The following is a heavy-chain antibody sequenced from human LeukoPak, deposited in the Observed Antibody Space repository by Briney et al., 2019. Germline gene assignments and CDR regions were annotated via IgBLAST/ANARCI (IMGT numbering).Heavy chain of an antibody. CDR3: ARDRGSITMVRGVNYY. D-gene: IGHD3-10*01. CDR1: GFTFSSYG. CDR2: ISYDGSNK. V-gene: IGHV3-30*03. J-gene: IGHJ4*02. Sequence: PGRSLRLSCAASGFTFSSYGMHWVRQAPGKGLEWVAVISYDGSNKYYADSVKGRFTISRDNSKNTLYLQMNSLRAEDTAVYYCARDRGSITMVRGVNYYWGQGTLVTVSS.